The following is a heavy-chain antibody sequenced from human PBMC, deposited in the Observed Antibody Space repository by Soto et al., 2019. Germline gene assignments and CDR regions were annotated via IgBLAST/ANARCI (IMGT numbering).Heavy chain of an antibody. J-gene: IGHJ4*02. D-gene: IGHD3-22*01. CDR2: ISAYNGNT. CDR1: GYTFTSYG. CDR3: ARGVYDSSGYSGGQTAEFDY. Sequence: ASVKVSCKASGYTFTSYGISWVRQAPGQGLEWMGWISAYNGNTNYAQKLQGRVTMTTDTSTSTAYMELRSLRSDDTAVYYCARGVYDSSGYSGGQTAEFDYWGQGTLVTVS. V-gene: IGHV1-18*01.